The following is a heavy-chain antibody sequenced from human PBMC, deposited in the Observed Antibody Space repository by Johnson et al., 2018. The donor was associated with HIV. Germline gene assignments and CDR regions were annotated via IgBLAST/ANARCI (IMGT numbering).Heavy chain of an antibody. Sequence: VQFVESGGGVVRPGGSLRLSCAASGFIFDDYGMSWVRQAPGKGLEWVSGINWNGGSTGYADSVKGRFTISRDNAKNSLSLQMNSLRAEDKAVYYCARGGSHITIFGVDINMGAFDIWGQGTLVTLSS. CDR3: ARGGSHITIFGVDINMGAFDI. CDR2: INWNGGST. V-gene: IGHV3-20*04. CDR1: GFIFDDYG. J-gene: IGHJ3*02. D-gene: IGHD3-3*01.